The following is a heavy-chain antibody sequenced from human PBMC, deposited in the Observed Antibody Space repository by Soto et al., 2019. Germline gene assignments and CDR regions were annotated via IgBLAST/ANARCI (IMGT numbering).Heavy chain of an antibody. CDR3: ARTTAVPNTLRSRYFFDY. J-gene: IGHJ4*02. CDR2: INHRGST. Sequence: SSETLSLTCAVYCGSFSGYYWSCIRQPPGKGLEWIGEINHRGSTNYNPSRKMRVTISVDTSKNQFSLKLSSVTAADTALYYCARTTAVPNTLRSRYFFDYWGQGTLVTVSS. CDR1: CGSFSGYY. D-gene: IGHD4-17*01. V-gene: IGHV4-34*01.